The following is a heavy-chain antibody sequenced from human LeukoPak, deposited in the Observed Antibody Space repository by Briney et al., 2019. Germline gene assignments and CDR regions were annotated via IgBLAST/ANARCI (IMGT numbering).Heavy chain of an antibody. J-gene: IGHJ4*02. D-gene: IGHD1-26*01. V-gene: IGHV3-30-3*01. Sequence: GGSLRLSCAASGFTFSSYWMSWVRQAPGKGLEWVAVISYDGSNKYYADSVKGRFTISRDNSKNTLYLQMNSLRAEDTAVYYCARVSGSYVHFDYWGQGTLVTVSS. CDR1: GFTFSSYW. CDR2: ISYDGSNK. CDR3: ARVSGSYVHFDY.